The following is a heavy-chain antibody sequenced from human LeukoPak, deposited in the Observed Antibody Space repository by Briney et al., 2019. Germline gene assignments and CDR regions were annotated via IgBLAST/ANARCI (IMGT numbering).Heavy chain of an antibody. J-gene: IGHJ4*02. D-gene: IGHD5-18*01. CDR1: GFTFSSYS. CDR3: AKDSYSKGDY. V-gene: IGHV3-21*01. CDR2: ISSSSSYI. Sequence: GGSLRLSCAASGFTFSSYSMDWVRQAAGKGLEWVSSISSSSSYIYYADSVKGRFTISRDNAKNSLYLQMNSLRAEDTGVYYCAKDSYSKGDYWGQGVLVTVSS.